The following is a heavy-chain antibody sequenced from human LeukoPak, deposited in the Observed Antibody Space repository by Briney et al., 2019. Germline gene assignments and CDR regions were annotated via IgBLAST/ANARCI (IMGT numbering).Heavy chain of an antibody. V-gene: IGHV4-39*07. CDR3: ARESMGGFDP. CDR2: IFYSGST. CDR1: SGSISTSNYY. D-gene: IGHD3-16*01. J-gene: IGHJ5*02. Sequence: SETLSLTCTVCSGSISTSNYYWGWVRQPPGKALEWIGNIFYSGSTYYSPSLKSRVTISLDTSRNQFSLKLSSVTAADTAVYYCARESMGGFDPWGQGTLVTVSS.